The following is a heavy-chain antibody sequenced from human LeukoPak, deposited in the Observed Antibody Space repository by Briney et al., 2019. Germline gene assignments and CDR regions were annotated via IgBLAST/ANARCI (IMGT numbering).Heavy chain of an antibody. Sequence: GGSLRLSCAASEFTFSRYGMHWVRQAPGKGLEWVAFIRYDGNKKYYADSVKGRFTISRDNSENTLYLQMNTLISEDTAMYYCAKEIWPTVTTPGRTYFDYWGQGTLVTVSS. CDR1: EFTFSRYG. CDR3: AKEIWPTVTTPGRTYFDY. J-gene: IGHJ4*02. D-gene: IGHD4-17*01. V-gene: IGHV3-30*02. CDR2: IRYDGNKK.